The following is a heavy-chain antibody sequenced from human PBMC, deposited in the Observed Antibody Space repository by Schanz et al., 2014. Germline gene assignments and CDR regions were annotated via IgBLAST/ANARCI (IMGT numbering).Heavy chain of an antibody. Sequence: QVQLVQSEAEVKKPGSSVKVSCKASGGTFSSYTISWVRQSPGQGLEWMGRIIPSLGIANYAQNFQGRVTITANKSTSTAYMELTSLRSEDTAVYYCAGTYCSSTSCYTGYYDMDVWGKGTTVTVAS. V-gene: IGHV1-69*02. CDR3: AGTYCSSTSCYTGYYDMDV. CDR2: IIPSLGIA. CDR1: GGTFSSYT. J-gene: IGHJ6*03. D-gene: IGHD2-2*02.